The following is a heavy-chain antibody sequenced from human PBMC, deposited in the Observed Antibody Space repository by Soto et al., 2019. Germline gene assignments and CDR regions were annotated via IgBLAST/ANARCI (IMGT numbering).Heavy chain of an antibody. D-gene: IGHD3-22*01. Sequence: SETLSLTCTVSGGSISSYYWSWIRQPAGKGLEWIGRIYTSGSTNYNPSLKSRVTMSVDTSKNQFSLKLSSVTAADTAVYYCARDQRWNYYDSSGYSLWGQGTLVTVS. J-gene: IGHJ4*02. CDR1: GGSISSYY. CDR2: IYTSGST. CDR3: ARDQRWNYYDSSGYSL. V-gene: IGHV4-4*07.